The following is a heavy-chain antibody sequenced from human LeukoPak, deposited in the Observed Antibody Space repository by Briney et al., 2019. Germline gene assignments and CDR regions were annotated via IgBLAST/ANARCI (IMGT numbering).Heavy chain of an antibody. CDR1: GGTFSSSA. Sequence: SVKLSCKASGGTFSSSAFSWVRQAPGQGLEWMGGFIPLLRAANYAQEFQDRVTISAVESTSTAYMQLSSLRSEDTAVYYCAVLKAAAVDLYFDYWGQGTLVTASS. D-gene: IGHD6-13*01. V-gene: IGHV1-69*01. CDR2: FIPLLRAA. J-gene: IGHJ4*02. CDR3: AVLKAAAVDLYFDY.